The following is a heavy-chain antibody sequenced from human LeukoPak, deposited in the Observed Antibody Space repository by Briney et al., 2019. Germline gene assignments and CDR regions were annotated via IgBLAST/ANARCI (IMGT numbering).Heavy chain of an antibody. V-gene: IGHV4-30-2*01. J-gene: IGHJ6*03. CDR1: GGSISSGGYY. CDR3: ARVGAKGGYYYYMDV. D-gene: IGHD1-26*01. Sequence: SQTLSLTSTVSGGSISSGGYYWSWFRQPPGKGLEWIGYIYHSGTTFYNPSLKSRVTISVDRSKNQFSLKLSSVTAADTAVYYSARVGAKGGYYYYMDVWGRGTTVTVSS. CDR2: IYHSGTT.